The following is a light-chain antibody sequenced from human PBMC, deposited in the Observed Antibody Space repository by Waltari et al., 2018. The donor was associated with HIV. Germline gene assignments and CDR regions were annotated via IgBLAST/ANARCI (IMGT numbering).Light chain of an antibody. CDR3: TSYISSAIPV. CDR1: ATDHSD. CDR2: EVV. V-gene: IGLV2-14*01. Sequence: QSALTQPASVSGSPWQSITISCPGTATDHSDVSWYQHRPGEAPKVIIFEVVNRPSGVSNCFSGSRSGNTASLTISGLLAEDEADYFCTSYISSAIPVFGGGTKVTVL. J-gene: IGLJ2*01.